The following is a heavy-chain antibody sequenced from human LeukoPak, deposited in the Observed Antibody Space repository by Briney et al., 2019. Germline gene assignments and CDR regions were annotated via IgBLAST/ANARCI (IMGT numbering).Heavy chain of an antibody. Sequence: PGGSLRLSCVASGFTVSSSYMTWVRQAPGKGLEWVSVINGGGNTYYADSVKGRFIISRDNPKNTVYLQMNRLRVEDTAVYYCSSSLSSGWYDWWGQGTLVTVSP. CDR2: INGGGNT. CDR1: GFTVSSSY. CDR3: SSSLSSGWYDW. J-gene: IGHJ4*02. V-gene: IGHV3-66*01. D-gene: IGHD6-19*01.